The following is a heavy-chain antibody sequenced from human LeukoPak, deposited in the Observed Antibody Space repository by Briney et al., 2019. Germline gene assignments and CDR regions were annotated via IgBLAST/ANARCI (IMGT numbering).Heavy chain of an antibody. Sequence: SVKVSCKASGGTFSSYAISWVRQAPGRGLEWMGGIIPIFGTANYAQKFQGRVTITADKSTSTAYMELRSLRSDDTAVYYCAREVATITVAAAGGIDYWGQGTLVTVSS. D-gene: IGHD5-12*01. J-gene: IGHJ4*02. CDR2: IIPIFGTA. V-gene: IGHV1-69*06. CDR1: GGTFSSYA. CDR3: AREVATITVAAAGGIDY.